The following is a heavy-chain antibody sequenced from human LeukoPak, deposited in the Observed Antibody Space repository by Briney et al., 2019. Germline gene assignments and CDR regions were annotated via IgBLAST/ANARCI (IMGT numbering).Heavy chain of an antibody. CDR1: GGSISSHY. Sequence: SETLSLTCTVSGGSISSHYWSWIRQPPGKGLEWIGYTSYIGSTKYNPSLKSRVTISVDTSKNQFTLKVTSVTAADTAVYYCARDANDAFDIWGQGTMVTVTS. CDR2: TSYIGST. V-gene: IGHV4-59*11. CDR3: ARDANDAFDI. J-gene: IGHJ3*02.